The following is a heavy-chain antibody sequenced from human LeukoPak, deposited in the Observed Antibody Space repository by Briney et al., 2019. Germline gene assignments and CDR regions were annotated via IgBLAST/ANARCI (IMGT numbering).Heavy chain of an antibody. Sequence: ASVKVSCKASGYTFTSYYMHWVRQAPGQGLEWMGWINPNSGGTNYAQKFQGRVTMTRDTSISTAYMELSRLRSDDTAVYYCARALYYYDSSGYPPHYFDYWGQGTLVTVSS. V-gene: IGHV1-2*02. J-gene: IGHJ4*02. CDR1: GYTFTSYY. D-gene: IGHD3-22*01. CDR3: ARALYYYDSSGYPPHYFDY. CDR2: INPNSGGT.